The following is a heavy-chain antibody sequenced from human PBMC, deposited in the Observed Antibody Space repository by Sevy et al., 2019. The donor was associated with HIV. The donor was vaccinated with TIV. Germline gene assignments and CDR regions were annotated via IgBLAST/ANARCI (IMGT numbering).Heavy chain of an antibody. CDR3: ARDDYSNYSRYYYYGMDV. Sequence: SVKVSCKASGGTFSSYAISWVRQAPGQGLEWMGRIIPILGIANYAQKFQGRVTITADKSTSTAYMELSSLRSEDTAVYYCARDDYSNYSRYYYYGMDVWGQGTTVTVSS. CDR2: IIPILGIA. CDR1: GGTFSSYA. D-gene: IGHD4-4*01. J-gene: IGHJ6*02. V-gene: IGHV1-69*04.